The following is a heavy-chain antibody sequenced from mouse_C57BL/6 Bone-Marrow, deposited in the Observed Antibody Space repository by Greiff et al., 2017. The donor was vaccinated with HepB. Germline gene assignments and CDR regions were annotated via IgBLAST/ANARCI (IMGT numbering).Heavy chain of an antibody. CDR3: ASKTTVVADWYFDV. CDR2: INPNYGTT. V-gene: IGHV1-39*01. J-gene: IGHJ1*03. D-gene: IGHD1-1*01. Sequence: QLKQSGPELVKPGASVKISCKASGYSFTDYNMNWVKQSNGKSLEWIGVINPNYGTTSYNQKFKGKATLTVDQSSSTAYMQLNSLTSEDSAVYYCASKTTVVADWYFDVWGTGTTVTVSS. CDR1: GYSFTDYN.